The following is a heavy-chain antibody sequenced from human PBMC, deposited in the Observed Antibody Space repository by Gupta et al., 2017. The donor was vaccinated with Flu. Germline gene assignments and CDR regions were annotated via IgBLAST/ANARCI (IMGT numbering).Heavy chain of an antibody. CDR1: GGSFSGYY. CDR3: AKGIAARPFLH. D-gene: IGHD6-6*01. V-gene: IGHV4-34*01. J-gene: IGHJ4*02. Sequence: QVQLQQWGAGLLKPSETLSLTCAVYGGSFSGYYWSWIRQPPGKGLEWIGEINHSGSTNYNPSLKSRVTISVDTSKNQFSLKLSSVTAADTAVYYCAKGIAARPFLHWGQGTLVTVSS. CDR2: INHSGST.